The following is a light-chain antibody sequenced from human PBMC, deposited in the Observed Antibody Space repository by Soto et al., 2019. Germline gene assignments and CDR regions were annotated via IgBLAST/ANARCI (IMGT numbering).Light chain of an antibody. Sequence: QSVLTQPPSASGTPGQRVTISCSRSSYNIGSNTVNWYQQLPGTAPKLLIYSNNQRPSGVPDRFSGSKSGTSASLAISGLQSEDEADYCCAAWDDSLNGWVFGGGTKLTVL. CDR2: SNN. V-gene: IGLV1-44*01. CDR3: AAWDDSLNGWV. J-gene: IGLJ3*02. CDR1: SYNIGSNT.